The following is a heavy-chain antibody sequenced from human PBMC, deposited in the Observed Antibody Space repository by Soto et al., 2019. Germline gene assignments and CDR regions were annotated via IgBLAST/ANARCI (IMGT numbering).Heavy chain of an antibody. CDR3: ARGGGYESFDF. CDR2: NSHLETT. D-gene: IGHD2-15*01. Sequence: TLSLTCSVSGGTMSYGGYSWSWIRQFAGNGFKWLGCNSHLETTYNNPSFKSGLSLSIDRTRKQFSLSLSSMTVADKAVYYCARGGGYESFDFWGQGIQVTVSS. CDR1: GGTMSYGGYS. J-gene: IGHJ4*02. V-gene: IGHV4-30-2*06.